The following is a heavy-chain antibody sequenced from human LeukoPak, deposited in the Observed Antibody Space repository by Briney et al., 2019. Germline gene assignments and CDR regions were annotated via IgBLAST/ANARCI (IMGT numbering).Heavy chain of an antibody. V-gene: IGHV4-39*01. D-gene: IGHD3-22*01. Sequence: PSETLSLXCTVSGGSITSSTYHWGWIRQPPGKGLEWIGTLYYSGSTYYNPSLKSRVTISVDTSKNQFSLKLTSVTAADTAVYYCARGYYESSGTSLGEVDYWGQGTLVTVSS. J-gene: IGHJ4*02. CDR1: GGSITSSTYH. CDR2: LYYSGST. CDR3: ARGYYESSGTSLGEVDY.